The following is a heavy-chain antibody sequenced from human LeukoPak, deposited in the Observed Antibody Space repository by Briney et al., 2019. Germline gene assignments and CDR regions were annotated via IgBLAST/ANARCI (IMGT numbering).Heavy chain of an antibody. D-gene: IGHD5-24*01. J-gene: IGHJ4*02. Sequence: ASVKVSCKASGYTFTGYYMHWVRQAPGQGLEWMGRMNPNSGGTHYAQKFQGRVTMARDTSISAAYMELSRLRSDDTAVYYCARGDGEEFDYWGQGTLVTVSS. CDR1: GYTFTGYY. V-gene: IGHV1-2*06. CDR2: MNPNSGGT. CDR3: ARGDGEEFDY.